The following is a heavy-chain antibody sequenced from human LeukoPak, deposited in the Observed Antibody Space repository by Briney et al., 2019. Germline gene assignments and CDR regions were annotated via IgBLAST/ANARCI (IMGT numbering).Heavy chain of an antibody. Sequence: PSETLSLTCTVSGGSISSYYWSWIRQPAGKGLEWIGRIYTSGYTDYNPSLKSRVTMSVDTSKNQFSLKLSSVTAADTAVYYCARDSSIVGATTVGDYWGQGTLVTVSS. CDR3: ARDSSIVGATTVGDY. CDR2: IYTSGYT. J-gene: IGHJ4*02. D-gene: IGHD1-26*01. V-gene: IGHV4-4*07. CDR1: GGSISSYY.